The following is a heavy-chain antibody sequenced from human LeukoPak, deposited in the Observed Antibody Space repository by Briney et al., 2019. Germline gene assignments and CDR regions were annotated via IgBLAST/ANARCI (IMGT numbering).Heavy chain of an antibody. CDR1: GYTFTNYG. J-gene: IGHJ4*02. V-gene: IGHV1-18*04. CDR2: ISAYNGNT. Sequence: ASVRVSCKASGYTFTNYGIGCVRQAPGQGLEWMGWISAYNGNTNYAQKLQGRVTMTTDTSTSTAYMELRSLRSDDTAAYYCARGGYSGSYNDYWGQGTLVTVSS. CDR3: ARGGYSGSYNDY. D-gene: IGHD1-26*01.